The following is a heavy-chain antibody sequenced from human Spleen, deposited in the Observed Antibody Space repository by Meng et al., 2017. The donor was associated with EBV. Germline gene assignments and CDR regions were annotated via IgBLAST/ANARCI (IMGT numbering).Heavy chain of an antibody. D-gene: IGHD2-2*01. Sequence: PQLRASGPGKVKPSETLSLTCTVPGDSISSFYYWGWTRQPPGRGLEWIGSVHYTGSTYYSPSLKSRVTVSVDTSKNQFSLRLTSVTAADTAVYYCARSSYYWYFDLWGRGTLVTVSS. CDR1: GDSISSFYY. CDR2: VHYTGST. J-gene: IGHJ2*01. V-gene: IGHV4-39*01. CDR3: ARSSYYWYFDL.